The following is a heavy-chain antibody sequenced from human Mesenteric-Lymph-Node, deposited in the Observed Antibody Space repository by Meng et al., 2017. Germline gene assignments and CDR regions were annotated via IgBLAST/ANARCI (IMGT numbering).Heavy chain of an antibody. J-gene: IGHJ4*02. CDR2: IYYSGST. CDR1: GFTFSSYA. D-gene: IGHD3-10*01. V-gene: IGHV4-59*08. Sequence: ESLKISCAASGFTFSSYAMSWVRQAPGKGLEWIGYIYYSGSTNYNPSLKSRVTISVDTSKNQFSLKLSSVTAADTAVYYCARVTGWLTLDYWGQGTLVTVSS. CDR3: ARVTGWLTLDY.